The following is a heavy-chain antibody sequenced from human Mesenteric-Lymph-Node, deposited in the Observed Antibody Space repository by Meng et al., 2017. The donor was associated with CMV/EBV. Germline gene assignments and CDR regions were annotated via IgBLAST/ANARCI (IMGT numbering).Heavy chain of an antibody. V-gene: IGHV4-34*01. CDR1: GGSFSGYY. Sequence: QAQLQQLGAGLLKPSETLSLPCAGYGGSFSGYYWSWIRQPPGKGLEWIGEINHSGSTNYNPSLKSRVTISVDTSKNQFSLKLSSVTAADTAVYYCARHQRWLKSEGGFNYWGQGTLVTVSS. J-gene: IGHJ4*02. CDR3: ARHQRWLKSEGGFNY. CDR2: INHSGST. D-gene: IGHD4-23*01.